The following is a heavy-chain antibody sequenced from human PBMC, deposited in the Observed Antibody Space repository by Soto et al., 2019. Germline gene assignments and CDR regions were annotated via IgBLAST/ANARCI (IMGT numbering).Heavy chain of an antibody. Sequence: LSLTFTVSGXSISSGDYYWSWIRQPPGKGLEWIGYIYYSGSTYYNPSLKSRVTISVDTSKNQFSLKLSSVTAADTAVYYCARSNTHYYDSSGYYFTYYYYGMDVWGQGTTVTVSS. CDR1: GXSISSGDYY. CDR2: IYYSGST. J-gene: IGHJ6*02. D-gene: IGHD3-22*01. V-gene: IGHV4-30-4*01. CDR3: ARSNTHYYDSSGYYFTYYYYGMDV.